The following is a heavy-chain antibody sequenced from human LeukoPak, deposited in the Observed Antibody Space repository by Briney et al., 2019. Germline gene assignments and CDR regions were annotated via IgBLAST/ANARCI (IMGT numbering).Heavy chain of an antibody. CDR3: ESRGYDFRRPAFDV. J-gene: IGHJ3*01. CDR2: ISSSSSYI. CDR1: GFTFSSYS. D-gene: IGHD3-3*01. V-gene: IGHV3-21*01. Sequence: PGGSLRLSCAASGFTFSSYSMNWVRQAPGKGLEWVSSISSSSSYIYYADSVKGRFTISRDNAKNPLYLQMNSLRAEDTAVYYCESRGYDFRRPAFDVWTQATMVTV.